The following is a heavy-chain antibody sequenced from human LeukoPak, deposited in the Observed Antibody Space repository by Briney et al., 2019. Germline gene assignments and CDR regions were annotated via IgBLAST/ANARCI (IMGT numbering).Heavy chain of an antibody. CDR1: GFAFSSYG. CDR2: ISGSGGST. D-gene: IGHD3-16*01. J-gene: IGHJ5*02. V-gene: IGHV3-23*01. Sequence: PGGTLRLSCAASGFAFSSYGMSWVRQAPGRGLEWVSGISGSGGSTYYGDSVKGRFTISRDKSKNTLYLQMDSLRAEDTAVYYCAKGRGDPFDPWGQGTLVTVSS. CDR3: AKGRGDPFDP.